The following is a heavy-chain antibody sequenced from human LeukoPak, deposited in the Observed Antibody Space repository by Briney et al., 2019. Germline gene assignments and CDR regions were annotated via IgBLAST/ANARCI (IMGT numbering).Heavy chain of an antibody. CDR1: GMTFSNHW. V-gene: IGHV3-74*01. J-gene: IGHJ3*02. CDR3: AREKPGIEAFDI. Sequence: GGSLRLSCAASGMTFSNHWMHWVRQAPGKGLVWVSRINSDGSSTSYADSVKGRFTISRDNAKNTLYLQMNSLRAEDTAVYYCAREKPGIEAFDIWGQGTMVTVSS. CDR2: INSDGSST.